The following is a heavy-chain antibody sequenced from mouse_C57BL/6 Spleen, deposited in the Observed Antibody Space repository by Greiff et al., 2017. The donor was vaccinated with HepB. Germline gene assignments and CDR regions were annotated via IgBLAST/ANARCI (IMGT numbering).Heavy chain of an antibody. J-gene: IGHJ2*01. V-gene: IGHV1-18*01. Sequence: EVQLQESGPELVKPGASVKIPCKASGYTFTDYNMDWVKQSHGKSLEWIGDINPNNGGTIYNQKFKGKATLTVDKSSSTAYMELRSLTSEDTAVYYCARRGYSKPSFGYWGQGTTLTVSS. CDR3: ARRGYSKPSFGY. CDR2: INPNNGGT. D-gene: IGHD2-5*01. CDR1: GYTFTDYN.